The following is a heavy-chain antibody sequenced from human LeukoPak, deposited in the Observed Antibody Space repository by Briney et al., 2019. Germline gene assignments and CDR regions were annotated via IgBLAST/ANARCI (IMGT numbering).Heavy chain of an antibody. D-gene: IGHD6-19*01. CDR3: ARVSEDYTTGWYEEYFQH. V-gene: IGHV3-33*01. CDR1: GFTFSSYG. J-gene: IGHJ1*01. CDR2: IWYDGSKK. Sequence: PGRSLRLSCAASGFTFSSYGMHWVRQAPGKGLEWVAVIWYDGSKKNYADSVKGRFTVSRDNSKNTLYLQMNSLRVEDTAVYFCARVSEDYTTGWYEEYFQHWGQGTLVTVSS.